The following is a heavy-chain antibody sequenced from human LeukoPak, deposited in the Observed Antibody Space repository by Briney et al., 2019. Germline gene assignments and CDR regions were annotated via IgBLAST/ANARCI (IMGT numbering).Heavy chain of an antibody. CDR3: AKPEYSSSPAVGAFDI. J-gene: IGHJ3*02. V-gene: IGHV3-66*04. CDR1: GFTVSSNY. CDR2: IYSGGST. D-gene: IGHD6-6*01. Sequence: GGSLRLSCAASGFTVSSNYMSWVRQAPGKGLEWVSVIYSGGSTYYADSVKGRFTISRDNSKNTLYLQMNSLRAEDTAVYYCAKPEYSSSPAVGAFDIWGQGTMVTVSS.